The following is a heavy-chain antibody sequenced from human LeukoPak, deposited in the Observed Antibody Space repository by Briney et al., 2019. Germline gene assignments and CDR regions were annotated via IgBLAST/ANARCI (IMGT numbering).Heavy chain of an antibody. D-gene: IGHD1-26*01. CDR1: GGSISSSSYY. J-gene: IGHJ4*02. V-gene: IGHV4-39*01. Sequence: SENLSLTCTDSGGSISSSSYYWGWIRQPPGKGLEWIANMYYSGTTYYNPSLKSRVTISVDTSKNQFSLKLSSVTAADTAVYYCASYYYSGNYRYFDYWGQGTLVTVSS. CDR3: ASYYYSGNYRYFDY. CDR2: MYYSGTT.